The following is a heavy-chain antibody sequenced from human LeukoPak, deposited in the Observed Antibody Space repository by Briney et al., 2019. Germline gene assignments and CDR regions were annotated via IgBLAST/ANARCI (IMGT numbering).Heavy chain of an antibody. V-gene: IGHV4-39*07. CDR2: IYYSGST. CDR3: ARGAAERLLWFGESYGMDV. CDR1: GGSISSSSYY. J-gene: IGHJ6*02. D-gene: IGHD3-10*01. Sequence: PSETLSLTCTVSGGSISSSSYYWGWIRQPPGKGLEWIGSIYYSGSTYYNPSLKSRVTISVDTSKNQFSLKLSSVTAADTAVYYCARGAAERLLWFGESYGMDVWGQGTTVTVSS.